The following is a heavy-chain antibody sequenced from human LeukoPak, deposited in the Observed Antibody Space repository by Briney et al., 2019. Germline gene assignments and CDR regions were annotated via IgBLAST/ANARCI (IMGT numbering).Heavy chain of an antibody. V-gene: IGHV3-7*03. J-gene: IGHJ4*02. D-gene: IGHD2-21*02. Sequence: PGGSLRLSCAASGFTFSTYWMTWVRQAPGEGLEWVANIKQDDSEKYYVDSVKGRFTISRDNAKNSLYLQMNSLRAEDTAVYYCARARVVTKWIDYWGQETLVTVSS. CDR3: ARARVVTKWIDY. CDR2: IKQDDSEK. CDR1: GFTFSTYW.